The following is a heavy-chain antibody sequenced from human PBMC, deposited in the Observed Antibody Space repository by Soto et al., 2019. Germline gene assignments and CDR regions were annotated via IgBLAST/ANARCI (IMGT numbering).Heavy chain of an antibody. CDR3: AMVGDPYYYDSSGYGY. D-gene: IGHD3-22*01. V-gene: IGHV3-48*02. CDR1: GFTFSSYS. J-gene: IGHJ4*02. Sequence: EVQLVESGGGLVQPGGSLRLSCAASGFTFSSYSMNWVRQAPGKGLEWVSYISSSSSTIYYADSVKGRFTISRDNAKNSLYLQMNSLRDEDTAVYYCAMVGDPYYYDSSGYGYWGQGTLVTVSS. CDR2: ISSSSSTI.